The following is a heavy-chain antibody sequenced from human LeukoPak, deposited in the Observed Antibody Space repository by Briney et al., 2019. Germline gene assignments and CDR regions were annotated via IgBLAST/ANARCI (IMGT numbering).Heavy chain of an antibody. Sequence: GGSLRLSCAASGFTFSSYAMSWVRQAPGKGLEWVSAISGSGGSTYYADSVKGRFAISRDNSKNTLYLQMNSLRAEDTAVYYCAKDAYYYDSSGWFDYWGQGTLVTVSS. J-gene: IGHJ4*02. CDR1: GFTFSSYA. D-gene: IGHD3-22*01. CDR3: AKDAYYYDSSGWFDY. CDR2: ISGSGGST. V-gene: IGHV3-23*01.